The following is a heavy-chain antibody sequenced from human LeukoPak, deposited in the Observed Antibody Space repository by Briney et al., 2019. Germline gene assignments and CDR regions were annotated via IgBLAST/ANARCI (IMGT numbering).Heavy chain of an antibody. CDR3: ARGGGDYGDYWLGYYYYYGMDV. Sequence: SVKVSCKASGGTFSSYAISWVRQAPGQGLEWMGGIIPIFGTANYAQKFQGRVTITADESTSTAYMELSSLRSEDTAVYYCARGGGDYGDYWLGYYYYYGMDVWGQGTTVTVSS. CDR1: GGTFSSYA. V-gene: IGHV1-69*13. CDR2: IIPIFGTA. D-gene: IGHD4-17*01. J-gene: IGHJ6*02.